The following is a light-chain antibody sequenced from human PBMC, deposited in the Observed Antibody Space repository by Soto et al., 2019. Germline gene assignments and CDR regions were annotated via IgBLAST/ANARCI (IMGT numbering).Light chain of an antibody. CDR2: GAS. V-gene: IGKV3-15*01. Sequence: EIVMTQSPATLSVSPGERATLSCRASQSVSSNLAWYQQEPGQAPRLLIYGASTRATGIPARFSGSGSGTEFTLTISSLQSEDFAVYYCQQYNNWPPNTFGGGTKVDIK. CDR1: QSVSSN. J-gene: IGKJ4*01. CDR3: QQYNNWPPNT.